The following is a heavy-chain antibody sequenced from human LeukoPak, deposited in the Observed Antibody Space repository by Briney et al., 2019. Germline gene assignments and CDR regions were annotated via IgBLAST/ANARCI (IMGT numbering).Heavy chain of an antibody. D-gene: IGHD3-10*01. CDR3: ARSEFEAFDM. CDR2: INSNSNYM. J-gene: IGHJ3*02. Sequence: KAGGSLRLSCAASGFTFSTYTMNWVRQAPGEGLEWVSSINSNSNYMSYADSVKGRFTISRDNAKNSLYLQMTSLRAEDTAVYYCARSEFEAFDMWGQGTMVTVSS. CDR1: GFTFSTYT. V-gene: IGHV3-21*01.